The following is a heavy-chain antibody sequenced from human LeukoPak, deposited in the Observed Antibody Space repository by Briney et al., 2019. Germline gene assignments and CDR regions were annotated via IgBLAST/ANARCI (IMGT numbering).Heavy chain of an antibody. CDR3: AKDSVTDVVVVTGGFDY. V-gene: IGHV3-21*04. CDR1: GFTFSSYS. Sequence: PGGSLRLSCAASGFTFSSYSMNWVRQAPGKGLEWVSSISSSSSYIYYADSVKGRFTISRDNSKNTLYLQMNSLRAEDTAVYYCAKDSVTDVVVVTGGFDYWGQGTLVTVSS. D-gene: IGHD2-15*01. CDR2: ISSSSSYI. J-gene: IGHJ4*02.